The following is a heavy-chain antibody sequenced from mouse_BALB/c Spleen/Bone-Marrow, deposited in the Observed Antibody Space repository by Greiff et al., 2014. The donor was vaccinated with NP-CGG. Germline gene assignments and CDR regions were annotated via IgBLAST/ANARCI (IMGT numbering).Heavy chain of an antibody. J-gene: IGHJ4*01. D-gene: IGHD1-1*01. CDR2: ISYGGSYN. V-gene: IGHV5-4*02. Sequence: EVQLVESGGGLVKPGGSLKLSCAASGFTFSDFYMHWVRQTPEKRLEWVGTISYGGSYNYYPDSVKGRFTISRDDAKNNLYLQMSSLKSEDTAMYYCAGGHGVESYAMDYWGQGTSVTVSS. CDR3: AGGHGVESYAMDY. CDR1: GFTFSDFY.